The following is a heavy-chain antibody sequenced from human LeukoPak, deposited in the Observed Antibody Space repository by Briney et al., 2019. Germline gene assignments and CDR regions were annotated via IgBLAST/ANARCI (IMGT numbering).Heavy chain of an antibody. D-gene: IGHD3-10*01. CDR2: IYPGDSDT. Sequence: GESLQISCKGSGYSFTNYWIGWVRQMPGKGLKCMGIIYPGDSDTRYSPSFQGQVTISADKSISTAYLQWSSLKASDTAMYYCARLMVRGVPSDFDYWGQGTLVTVSS. CDR1: GYSFTNYW. V-gene: IGHV5-51*01. J-gene: IGHJ4*02. CDR3: ARLMVRGVPSDFDY.